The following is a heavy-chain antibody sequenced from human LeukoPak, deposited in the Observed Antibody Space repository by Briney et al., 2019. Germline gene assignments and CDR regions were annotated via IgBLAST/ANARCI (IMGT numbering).Heavy chain of an antibody. CDR2: IWYDGSNK. J-gene: IGHJ5*02. D-gene: IGHD2-8*01. V-gene: IGHV3-33*01. CDR1: GFTFSSYG. Sequence: GGSLRLSCAASGFTFSSYGMHWVRQAPGKGLEWVAVIWYDGSNKYYADSVKGRFTISRGNSKNTLYLQMNSLRAEDTAVYYCAREGLGYCTNGVCYEVFDPWGQGTLVTVSS. CDR3: AREGLGYCTNGVCYEVFDP.